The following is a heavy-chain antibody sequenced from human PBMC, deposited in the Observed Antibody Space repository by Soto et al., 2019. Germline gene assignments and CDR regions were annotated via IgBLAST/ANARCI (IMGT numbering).Heavy chain of an antibody. Sequence: PSETLSLTCAVYGGSFSCYYWSWIRQPPGKGLEWIGEINHSGSTNYNPSLKSRVTISVDTSKNQFSLKLSSVTAADTAVYYCAXTDIVVVVAATPPWFDPWGQGTLVTVSS. J-gene: IGHJ5*02. CDR2: INHSGST. V-gene: IGHV4-34*01. CDR3: AXTDIVVVVAATPPWFDP. D-gene: IGHD2-15*01. CDR1: GGSFSCYY.